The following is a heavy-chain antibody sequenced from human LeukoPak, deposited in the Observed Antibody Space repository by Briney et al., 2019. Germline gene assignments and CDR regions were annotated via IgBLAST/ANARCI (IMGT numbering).Heavy chain of an antibody. D-gene: IGHD6-25*01. CDR1: GFTFSSYA. Sequence: PGRSLRLSCAASGFTFSSYAMHWVRQAPGKGLEWVAVISYDGSNKYYADSVKGRFTISRDNSKNTLYLQMNSLRAEDTAVYYCASSGPSLPPAEYFQHWGQGTLVTVSS. V-gene: IGHV3-30*04. J-gene: IGHJ1*01. CDR2: ISYDGSNK. CDR3: ASSGPSLPPAEYFQH.